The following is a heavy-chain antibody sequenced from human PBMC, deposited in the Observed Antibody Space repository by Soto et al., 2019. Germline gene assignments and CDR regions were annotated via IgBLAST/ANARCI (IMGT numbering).Heavy chain of an antibody. V-gene: IGHV3-9*01. CDR1: GFTFDDYA. Sequence: EVQLVESGGGLVQPGRSLRLSCAASGFTFDDYAMHWVRQGPGKGLEWVSGISWNSGSIGYADSVKGRFTISRDNAKNSLYLQMNSLIAEDTALYYCAKALISGSTDFDYLGQGTLVTASS. CDR3: AKALISGSTDFDY. J-gene: IGHJ4*02. CDR2: ISWNSGSI. D-gene: IGHD6-19*01.